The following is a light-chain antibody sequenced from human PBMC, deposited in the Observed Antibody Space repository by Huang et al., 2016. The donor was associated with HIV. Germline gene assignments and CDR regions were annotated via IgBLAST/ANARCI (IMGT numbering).Light chain of an antibody. J-gene: IGKJ4*01. V-gene: IGKV1-39*01. CDR1: QNIDNY. CDR3: QQSYSTPVT. CDR2: STS. Sequence: DIQMTQSPSSLSASVGGRVTITCRAGQNIDNYLNKYQQKPGKAHNLLIFSTSTLQSGVQSRFSCSGSGTDFTLTINNLQPEDFATYYCQQSYSTPVTFGGGTKVEIK.